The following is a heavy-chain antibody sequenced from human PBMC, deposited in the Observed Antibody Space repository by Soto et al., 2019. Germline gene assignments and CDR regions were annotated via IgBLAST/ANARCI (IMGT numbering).Heavy chain of an antibody. CDR3: AKGGRQWLVTSDFNY. CDR2: ISASSSSI. V-gene: IGHV3-48*01. CDR1: GFTFSRYN. Sequence: GGSLRLSCEASGFTFSRYNMNWVRQAPGKGLDWVSYISASSSSIFYADSVKGRFTISRDSSKNTVSLEMTSLRAEDTAVYYCAKGGRQWLVTSDFNYWGQGA. J-gene: IGHJ4*02. D-gene: IGHD6-19*01.